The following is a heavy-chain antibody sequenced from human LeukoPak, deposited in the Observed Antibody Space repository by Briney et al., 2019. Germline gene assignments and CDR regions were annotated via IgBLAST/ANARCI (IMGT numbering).Heavy chain of an antibody. J-gene: IGHJ4*02. D-gene: IGHD5-24*01. CDR1: GYNFAHDW. V-gene: IGHV5-51*01. CDR3: ARQESEMTTPANRYFDL. CDR2: IFPDDSDT. Sequence: GESLKISCKGSGYNFAHDWIGWVRQMPGKGLEWMGIIFPDDSDTIYSPSFQGQVTISADKSINTAYLQWSDLKASDSAIYYCARQESEMTTPANRYFDLWGQGTLITVSS.